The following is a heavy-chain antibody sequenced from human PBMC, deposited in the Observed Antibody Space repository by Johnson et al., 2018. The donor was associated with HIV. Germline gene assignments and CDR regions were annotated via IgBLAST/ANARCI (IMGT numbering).Heavy chain of an antibody. D-gene: IGHD2-21*01. J-gene: IGHJ3*01. V-gene: IGHV3-11*04. CDR1: GFTFSDYY. Sequence: QVQLVESGGGLVKPGGSLRLSCAASGFTFSDYYMSWIRQAPGKGLEWVSYISSSGSTIYYAASVRGRFTISRDNAKYTVDLQMNSLRVEDTAVYYCAKVDCGGDTFAGYDPFDLWGQGAMVTVSS. CDR3: AKVDCGGDTFAGYDPFDL. CDR2: ISSSGSTI.